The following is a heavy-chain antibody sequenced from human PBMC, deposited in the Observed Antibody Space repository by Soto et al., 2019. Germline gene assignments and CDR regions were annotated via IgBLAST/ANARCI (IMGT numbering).Heavy chain of an antibody. Sequence: SETLSLTCTVSGGSISSGGYYWSWIRQHPGKGLEWIGYIYYSGSTYYNPFLKSRVTISVDTSKNQFSLKLSSVTAADTAVYYCARWLNSGYFGEDYYFDYWGQGTLVTVSS. V-gene: IGHV4-31*03. CDR3: ARWLNSGYFGEDYYFDY. CDR2: IYYSGST. D-gene: IGHD3-22*01. CDR1: GGSISSGGYY. J-gene: IGHJ4*02.